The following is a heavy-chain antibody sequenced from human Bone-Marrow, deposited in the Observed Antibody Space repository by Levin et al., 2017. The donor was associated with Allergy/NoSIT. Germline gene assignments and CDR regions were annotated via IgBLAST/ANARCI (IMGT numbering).Heavy chain of an antibody. CDR3: ARGPDYGPARCYHMDV. D-gene: IGHD3-10*01. J-gene: IGHJ6*03. CDR1: GGSINNYY. Sequence: SETLSLTCTVSGGSINNYYWNWIRRPPGKGLEWIGYIYYNGNTNYNPSLKSRVIISLDTSKNQVSLELSSVTAADTAVYYCARGPDYGPARCYHMDVWGKGTTVTVSS. V-gene: IGHV4-59*01. CDR2: IYYNGNT.